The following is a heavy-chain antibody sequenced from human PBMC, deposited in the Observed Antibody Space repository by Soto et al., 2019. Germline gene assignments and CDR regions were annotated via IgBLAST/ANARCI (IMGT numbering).Heavy chain of an antibody. J-gene: IGHJ4*02. CDR2: IYPGDSDT. V-gene: IGHV5-51*01. CDR1: GYSFTSYW. Sequence: GESLKISCKGSGYSFTSYWIGWVRQMPGKGLEWMGIIYPGDSDTRYSPSFQGQVTISADKSISTAYLQWSSLKASDTAMYYCARTIAVPGMVHYYSHYWCQGTLVTVS. D-gene: IGHD3-10*01. CDR3: ARTIAVPGMVHYYSHY.